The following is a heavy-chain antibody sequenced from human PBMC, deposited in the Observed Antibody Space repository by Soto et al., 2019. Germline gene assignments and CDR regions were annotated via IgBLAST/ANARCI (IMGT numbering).Heavy chain of an antibody. V-gene: IGHV4-59*08. Sequence: PSETLSLTCTVSGGSINTYYWNWIRQPPGKGLEWIAYIYYNGNTDSNPSLEGRVTISLDTPKNQFSLELSSVTAADTAVYYCARQGQWLVPEGWFDPWGQGTLVTVSS. D-gene: IGHD6-19*01. CDR1: GGSINTYY. CDR3: ARQGQWLVPEGWFDP. CDR2: IYYNGNT. J-gene: IGHJ5*02.